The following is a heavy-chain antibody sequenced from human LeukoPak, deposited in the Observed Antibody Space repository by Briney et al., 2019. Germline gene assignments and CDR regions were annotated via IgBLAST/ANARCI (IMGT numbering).Heavy chain of an antibody. J-gene: IGHJ4*02. CDR3: ATTRTTIFGVANPPDY. CDR1: GGTFSSYA. CDR2: IIPIFGAA. D-gene: IGHD3-3*01. V-gene: IGHV1-69*13. Sequence: GASVKVSCKASGGTFSSYAISWVRQAPGQGLEWMGGIIPIFGAANYAQKFQGRVTITADESTSTAYMELSSLRSEDTAVYYCATTRTTIFGVANPPDYWGQGTLVTVSS.